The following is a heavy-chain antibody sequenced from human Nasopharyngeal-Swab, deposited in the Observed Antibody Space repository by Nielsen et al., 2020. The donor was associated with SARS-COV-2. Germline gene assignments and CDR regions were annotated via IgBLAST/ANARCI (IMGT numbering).Heavy chain of an antibody. CDR2: INPYSCDT. CDR3: VRDDGDVPGITGSGPPGGF. D-gene: IGHD6-13*01. J-gene: IGHJ4*02. Sequence: ASVNVSCKASGYFFTDYSMHWVRQAPGQGLEWMGRINPYSCDTKYAQNFQGRVTVTRDTSINTVYVELSSLTSDDTAVYYCVRDDGDVPGITGSGPPGGFWGQGTLVTVSS. V-gene: IGHV1-2*06. CDR1: GYFFTDYS.